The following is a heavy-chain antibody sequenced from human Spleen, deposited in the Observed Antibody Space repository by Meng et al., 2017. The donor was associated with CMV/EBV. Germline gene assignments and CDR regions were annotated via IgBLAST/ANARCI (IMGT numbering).Heavy chain of an antibody. J-gene: IGHJ4*02. CDR1: GFTFSSYW. CDR3: VRPPSGDYLSPSYYFDS. D-gene: IGHD4-17*01. CDR2: IKQDGSET. V-gene: IGHV3-7*01. Sequence: GESLKISCAASGFTFSSYWMNWVRQAPGKGLEWVANIKQDGSETFYVDSVRGRFTISRDNAKRSVYLQMYSLRVEDTAVYYCVRPPSGDYLSPSYYFDSWGQGTLVTVSS.